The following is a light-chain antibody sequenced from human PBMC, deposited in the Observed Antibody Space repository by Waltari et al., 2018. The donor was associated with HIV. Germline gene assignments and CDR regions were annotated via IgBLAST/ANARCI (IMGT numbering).Light chain of an antibody. J-gene: IGKJ2*01. CDR3: QQYKSPHT. CDR2: KAS. CDR1: QSISTW. Sequence: DIQMTQSPSTLSASVGDRVTITCLASQSISTWLAWYQQKPGKAPKLLIYKASSLESGVPSRFSGSGSGTEFTLTISSLQPDDFATYHCQQYKSPHTFGQGTKLEIK. V-gene: IGKV1-5*03.